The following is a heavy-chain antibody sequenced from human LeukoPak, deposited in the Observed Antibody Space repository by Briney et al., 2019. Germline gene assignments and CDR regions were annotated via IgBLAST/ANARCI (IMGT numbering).Heavy chain of an antibody. CDR2: IRYDGSNK. Sequence: PGGSLRLSCAASGFTFSSYGMHWVRQAPGKGLEWVAFIRYDGSNKYYADSVKGRFTISRDNSKNTLYLQMNSLRAEDTAVYYCARLMATKPYYFDYWGQGTLVTVSS. J-gene: IGHJ4*02. CDR1: GFTFSSYG. V-gene: IGHV3-30*02. CDR3: ARLMATKPYYFDY. D-gene: IGHD5-24*01.